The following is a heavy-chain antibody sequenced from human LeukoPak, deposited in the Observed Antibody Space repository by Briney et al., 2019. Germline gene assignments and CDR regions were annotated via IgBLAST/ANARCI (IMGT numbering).Heavy chain of an antibody. Sequence: SETLSLTCAVYGGSFSGYYWSWIRQPPGKGLEWIGEINHSGSTNYNPSLKSRVTISVDTSKNQFSLKLSSVTAADTAVYYCARATYYYVFDPWGQGTLVTVSS. CDR1: GGSFSGYY. J-gene: IGHJ5*02. D-gene: IGHD3-10*02. V-gene: IGHV4-34*01. CDR3: ARATYYYVFDP. CDR2: INHSGST.